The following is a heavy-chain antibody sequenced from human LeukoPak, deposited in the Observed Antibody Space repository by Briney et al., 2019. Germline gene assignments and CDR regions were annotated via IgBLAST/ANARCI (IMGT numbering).Heavy chain of an antibody. CDR1: GFTFSSYA. CDR3: ARGKTVTTWFDY. J-gene: IGHJ4*02. CDR2: ISSNGGST. D-gene: IGHD4-17*01. V-gene: IGHV3-64*01. Sequence: GGSLRLSCAASGFTFSSYAVHWVRQAPGRGLEYVSAISSNGGSTYYANSVKGRFTISRDNSKNTLYLQMGSLRAEDMAVYYCARGKTVTTWFDYWGQGTLVTVSS.